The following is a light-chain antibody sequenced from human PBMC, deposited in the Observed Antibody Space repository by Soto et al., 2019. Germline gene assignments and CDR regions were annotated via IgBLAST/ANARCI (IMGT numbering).Light chain of an antibody. V-gene: IGKV4-1*01. CDR2: WAY. CDR3: QQYHTTPNT. CDR1: QNLLFSSNNKNS. Sequence: DVVMTQSPDSLAVSLGERAAINCKSSQNLLFSSNNKNSLAWYQQKPGQPPKLLIYWAYTRESGAPDRFSGSGSGRDFTLTISSLQAEDVAVYYCQQYHTTPNTFGQGTKVEIK. J-gene: IGKJ2*01.